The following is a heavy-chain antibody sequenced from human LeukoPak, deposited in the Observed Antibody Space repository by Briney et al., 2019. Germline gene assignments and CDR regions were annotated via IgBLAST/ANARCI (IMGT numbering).Heavy chain of an antibody. V-gene: IGHV4-61*02. Sequence: SETLSLTCTVSGDSITSGRYYWSWIRQPAGKELEWIERIYSSGNTDYHPYIVSLKSRVSLSLDTSKNQFFLDLTSVTAADTAVYYCARVGGYCGSTICYNWFEPWGQGTLVTVSS. CDR2: IYSSGNT. D-gene: IGHD2-2*01. J-gene: IGHJ5*02. CDR3: ARVGGYCGSTICYNWFEP. CDR1: GDSITSGRYY.